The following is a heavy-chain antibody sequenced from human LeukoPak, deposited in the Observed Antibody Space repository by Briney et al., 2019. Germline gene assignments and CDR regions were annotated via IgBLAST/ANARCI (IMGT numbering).Heavy chain of an antibody. V-gene: IGHV3-23*01. CDR1: GFTFSTYD. CDR2: ISGSGGST. D-gene: IGHD3-22*01. Sequence: GGSLRLSCAASGFTFSTYDMHWVRQAPGKGLEWVSAISGSGGSTYYADSVKGRFTISRDNSKNTLYLQMNSLRAEDAAVYYCANYYYDSSGYYYPNYWGQGTLVTVSS. J-gene: IGHJ4*02. CDR3: ANYYYDSSGYYYPNY.